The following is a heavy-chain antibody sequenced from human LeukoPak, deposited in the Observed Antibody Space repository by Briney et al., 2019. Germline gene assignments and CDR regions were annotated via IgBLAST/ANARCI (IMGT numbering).Heavy chain of an antibody. J-gene: IGHJ4*02. V-gene: IGHV1-69*13. CDR1: GGTFTSYA. CDR3: ARAKQILAYCGGDCYPFDY. Sequence: AVKVSCKASGGTFTSYAISWVRHAQGQGLEWVGGIIPIFGTANYAQTFQGRVTITADESTSTAYMELTSLRPGAPALYYCARAKQILAYCGGDCYPFDYWGQGTLVTVSS. D-gene: IGHD2-21*01. CDR2: IIPIFGTA.